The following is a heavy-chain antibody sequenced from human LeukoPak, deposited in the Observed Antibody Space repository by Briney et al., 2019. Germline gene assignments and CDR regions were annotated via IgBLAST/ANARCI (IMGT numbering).Heavy chain of an antibody. CDR2: ISWNSGSI. CDR3: AKDPYGYDSSGYHDY. Sequence: GGSLRLSCAASGFTFDDYAMHWVRQAPGKGLEWVSGISWNSGSIGYADSVKGQFTISRDNAKNSLYLQMNSLRAEDTALYYCAKDPYGYDSSGYHDYWGKGTLVTVSS. D-gene: IGHD3-22*01. V-gene: IGHV3-9*01. CDR1: GFTFDDYA. J-gene: IGHJ4*02.